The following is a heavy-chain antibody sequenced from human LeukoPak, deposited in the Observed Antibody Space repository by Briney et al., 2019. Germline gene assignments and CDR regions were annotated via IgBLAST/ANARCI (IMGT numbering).Heavy chain of an antibody. J-gene: IGHJ4*02. CDR2: IYYSGST. Sequence: SETLSLTCTVSGGSISSYYWSWIRQPPGKGLEWIGYIYYSGSTNYNPSLKSRVTISVDTSKNQFSLKLSSVTAADTAVYYCARGSYCGGDCLRFNYWGQGTLVTVSS. V-gene: IGHV4-59*01. CDR3: ARGSYCGGDCLRFNY. CDR1: GGSISSYY. D-gene: IGHD2-21*02.